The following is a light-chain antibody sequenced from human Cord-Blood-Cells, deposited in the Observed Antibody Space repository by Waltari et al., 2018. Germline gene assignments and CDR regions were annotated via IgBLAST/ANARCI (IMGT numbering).Light chain of an antibody. J-gene: IGKJ4*01. CDR2: AAS. Sequence: DIQLPQSPSSLYASVVDRVTITCRASQSISSYLNWYQQKPGKAPKLLIYAASSLQSGVPSRFSGSGSGTDFTLTISSLQPEDFATYYCQQSYSTPLTFGGGTKVEIK. CDR1: QSISSY. V-gene: IGKV1-39*01. CDR3: QQSYSTPLT.